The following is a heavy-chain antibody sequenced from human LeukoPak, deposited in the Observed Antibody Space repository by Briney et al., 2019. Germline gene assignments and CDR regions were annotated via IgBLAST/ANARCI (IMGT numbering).Heavy chain of an antibody. Sequence: GGSLRLSCAASGLTFSSYAMSWVRQAPGKGLEWVSAISGSGGSTYYADSVKGRFTISRDNSKNTLYLQMNSLRAKDMAVYYCAKEFWGRRLYYNYMDVWGKGTTVTVSS. J-gene: IGHJ6*03. V-gene: IGHV3-23*01. D-gene: IGHD3-16*01. CDR3: AKEFWGRRLYYNYMDV. CDR2: ISGSGGST. CDR1: GLTFSSYA.